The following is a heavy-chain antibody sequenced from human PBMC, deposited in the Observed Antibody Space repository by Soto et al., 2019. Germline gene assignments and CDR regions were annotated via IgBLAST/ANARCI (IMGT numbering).Heavy chain of an antibody. J-gene: IGHJ4*02. CDR2: IYPGDSDT. CDR3: ARVEYYGSGRSDYFDY. V-gene: IGHV5-51*01. CDR1: GYSFTSYW. Sequence: EVQLVQSGAEVKKPGESLKISCKGSGYSFTSYWIGWVRQMPGKGLEWMGIIYPGDSDTRYSPSFQGQVTISADKSIRTAYLPGSSLKASDTAMYYCARVEYYGSGRSDYFDYWGQGTLVTVSS. D-gene: IGHD3-10*01.